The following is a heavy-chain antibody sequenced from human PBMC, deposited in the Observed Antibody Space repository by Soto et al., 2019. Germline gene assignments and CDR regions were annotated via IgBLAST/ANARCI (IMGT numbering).Heavy chain of an antibody. Sequence: QVQLVQSGAEVKRPGASVKVSCKASGYMFTGFYLHWVRQAPGQGLEWMGWINPNNGVTTYAKNFQGRVTMTRDSSISTASMELSSLRSDDTAVYFCAAAAIPVAGRHPDFWGQGTVVTVS. CDR2: INPNNGVT. V-gene: IGHV1-2*02. CDR1: GYMFTGFY. J-gene: IGHJ4*02. CDR3: AAAAIPVAGRHPDF. D-gene: IGHD6-19*01.